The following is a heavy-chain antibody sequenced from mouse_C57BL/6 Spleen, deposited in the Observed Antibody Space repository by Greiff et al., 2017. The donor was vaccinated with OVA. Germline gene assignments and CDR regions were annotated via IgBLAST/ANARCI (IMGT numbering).Heavy chain of an antibody. J-gene: IGHJ4*01. V-gene: IGHV1-52*01. Sequence: VQLQQPGAELVRPGSSVKLSCKASGYTFTSYWMHWVKQRPIQGLEWIGNIDPSDSETHYNQKFKDKATLTVDKSSSTAYMQLSSLTSEDSAVYYCARWGLGLYAMDYWGQGTSVTVSS. CDR3: ARWGLGLYAMDY. CDR1: GYTFTSYW. CDR2: IDPSDSET. D-gene: IGHD4-1*01.